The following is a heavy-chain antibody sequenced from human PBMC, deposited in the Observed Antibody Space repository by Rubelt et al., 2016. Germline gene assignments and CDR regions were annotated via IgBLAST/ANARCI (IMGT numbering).Heavy chain of an antibody. J-gene: IGHJ5*02. Sequence: QQQLQESGPGLVKPSETLSLTCIVSGGSISGSSYYWGWIRQPPGKGLVWIASIFSSGSTSYSPSLKSRVTIAVDTSKNQFSLKLKSVTAADTAVYYCARRRTVPQNWFDPWGQGTLVTVSS. CDR1: GGSISGSSYY. D-gene: IGHD4-17*01. CDR3: ARRRTVPQNWFDP. CDR2: IFSSGST. V-gene: IGHV4-39*01.